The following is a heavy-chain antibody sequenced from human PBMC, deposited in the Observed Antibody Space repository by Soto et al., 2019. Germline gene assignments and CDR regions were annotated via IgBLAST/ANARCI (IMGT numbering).Heavy chain of an antibody. J-gene: IGHJ4*02. CDR1: GGSISSYY. CDR3: ARAYDILTGLEY. V-gene: IGHV4-59*01. Sequence: SETLSLTCTVSGGSISSYYWSWIRQPPGKGLEWIGYIYYSGSTNYNPSLKSRVTISVDTSKNQFSLKLSSVTAADTAVYYCARAYDILTGLEYWGQGTLVTVSS. CDR2: IYYSGST. D-gene: IGHD3-9*01.